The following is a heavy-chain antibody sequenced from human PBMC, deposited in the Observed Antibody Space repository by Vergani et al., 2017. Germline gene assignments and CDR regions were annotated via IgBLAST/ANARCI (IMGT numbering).Heavy chain of an antibody. Sequence: EVQLVESGGGLVKPGGSLRLSCAASGFTFSSYSMNWVRQAPGKGLEWVSSISSSSSYIYYADSVKGRFTISRDNAKNSLYLKMNSLRAEDTAVYYCARDDYGGRGFDYYFDYWGQGTLVTVSS. D-gene: IGHD3-16*01. J-gene: IGHJ4*02. V-gene: IGHV3-21*01. CDR1: GFTFSSYS. CDR2: ISSSSSYI. CDR3: ARDDYGGRGFDYYFDY.